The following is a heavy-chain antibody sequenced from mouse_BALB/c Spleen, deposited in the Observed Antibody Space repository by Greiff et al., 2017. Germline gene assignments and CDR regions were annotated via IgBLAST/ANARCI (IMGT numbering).Heavy chain of an antibody. Sequence: EVQRVESGPELVKPGASVKISCKTSGYTFTEYTMHWVKQSHGKSLEWIGGINPNNGGTSYNQKFKGKATLTVDKSSSTAYMELRSLTSEDSAVYYCATSPMTMITGGFAYWGQGTLVTVSA. J-gene: IGHJ3*01. D-gene: IGHD2-4*01. V-gene: IGHV1-18*01. CDR1: GYTFTEYT. CDR3: ATSPMTMITGGFAY. CDR2: INPNNGGT.